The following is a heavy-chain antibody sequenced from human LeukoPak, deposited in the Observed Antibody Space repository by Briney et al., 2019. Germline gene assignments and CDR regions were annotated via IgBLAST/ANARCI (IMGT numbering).Heavy chain of an antibody. Sequence: PGGSLRLSCAASGFTFSSYWMSWVRQAPGKGLEWVANIKQDGSEIYYVDSVRGRFTISRDNAKNSLYLQMNSLRAEDTAVYYCARPSLNTGSYFDYWGQGILVSVSS. V-gene: IGHV3-7*01. CDR3: ARPSLNTGSYFDY. CDR1: GFTFSSYW. D-gene: IGHD1-26*01. J-gene: IGHJ4*02. CDR2: IKQDGSEI.